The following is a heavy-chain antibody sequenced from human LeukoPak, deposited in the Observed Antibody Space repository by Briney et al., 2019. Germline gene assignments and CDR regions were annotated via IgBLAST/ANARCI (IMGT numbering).Heavy chain of an antibody. CDR2: ISYDGGNK. Sequence: GGSLRLSCAASGFTFSTYGMHWVRQAPGKGLEWVAVISYDGGNKYYADSVKGRFTISRDNSKNTLYLQMNSLRAEDTAVYYCARKGGWYVFDYWGQGTLVTVSS. CDR1: GFTFSTYG. CDR3: ARKGGWYVFDY. D-gene: IGHD6-19*01. V-gene: IGHV3-30*03. J-gene: IGHJ4*02.